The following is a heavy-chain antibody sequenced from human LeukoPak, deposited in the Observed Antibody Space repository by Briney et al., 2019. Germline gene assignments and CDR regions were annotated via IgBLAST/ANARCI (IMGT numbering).Heavy chain of an antibody. D-gene: IGHD7-27*01. CDR1: GFTFSSYA. Sequence: PGGSLRLSCAASGFTFSSYAMSWVRQAPGKGLEWVSAISGSGDSTYSTDYVKGRFTISRDNSKNTLYLQMNSLRAEDTAVYYCAKKVPANWGSYFDYWGQGTLVTVSS. J-gene: IGHJ4*02. CDR2: ISGSGDST. CDR3: AKKVPANWGSYFDY. V-gene: IGHV3-23*01.